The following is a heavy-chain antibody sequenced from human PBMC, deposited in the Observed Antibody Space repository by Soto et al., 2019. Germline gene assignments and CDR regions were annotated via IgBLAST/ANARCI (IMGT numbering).Heavy chain of an antibody. CDR2: IYHSEST. D-gene: IGHD6-19*01. Sequence: QVQLQESGPGLVKPSGTLSLTCAVSGGSISSSNWWSWVRQPPGKGLEWIGEIYHSESTNYNPSLKSRVIISVDKSNNQFSLRLTSVTAADTAVYYCARGRYSSGWYGEWFDPWGQETLVTVSS. CDR1: GGSISSSNW. J-gene: IGHJ5*02. V-gene: IGHV4-4*02. CDR3: ARGRYSSGWYGEWFDP.